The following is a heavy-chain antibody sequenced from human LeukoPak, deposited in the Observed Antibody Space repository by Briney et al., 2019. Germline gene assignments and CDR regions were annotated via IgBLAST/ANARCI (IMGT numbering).Heavy chain of an antibody. CDR2: ISGSGGSI. CDR1: GFTISNNY. Sequence: GGSLRLSCAASGFTISNNYMSWVRQAPGKGLEWVSAISGSGGSIYYADSVKGRFTISRDNSKNTLYLQMNSLRAEDTAVYYCAKGAIAAAGTLGIWGQGTLVTVSS. D-gene: IGHD6-13*01. V-gene: IGHV3-23*01. J-gene: IGHJ4*02. CDR3: AKGAIAAAGTLGI.